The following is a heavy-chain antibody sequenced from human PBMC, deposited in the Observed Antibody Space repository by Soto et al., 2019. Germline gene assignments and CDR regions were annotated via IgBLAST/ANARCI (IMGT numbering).Heavy chain of an antibody. CDR3: TRDDEVFFES. Sequence: SWIIKKTGRGLEWVANIKHDGSEQYYVDSVKGRFTISRDNAQNLVYLQMNSLRAEDAAIYYCTRDDEVFFESWGQGTLVTVSS. CDR2: IKHDGSEQ. J-gene: IGHJ4*01. V-gene: IGHV3-7*01.